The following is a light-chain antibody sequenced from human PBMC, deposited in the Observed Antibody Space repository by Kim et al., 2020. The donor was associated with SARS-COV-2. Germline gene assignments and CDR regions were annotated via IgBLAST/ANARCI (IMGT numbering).Light chain of an antibody. CDR1: QSLSSNY. J-gene: IGKJ2*01. Sequence: SPGERSTLSCRASQSLSSNYLAWYQQKPGQAPRLLIYGASSTATGIPDRFSGSGSGTDFTLTISGLEPEDFAVYYCHQYGSSPPYTFGQGTKLEI. V-gene: IGKV3-20*01. CDR3: HQYGSSPPYT. CDR2: GAS.